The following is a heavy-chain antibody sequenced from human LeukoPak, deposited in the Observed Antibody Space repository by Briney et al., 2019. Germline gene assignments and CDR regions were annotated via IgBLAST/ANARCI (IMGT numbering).Heavy chain of an antibody. CDR2: IGTGGGAI. V-gene: IGHV3-48*03. CDR1: RFLFSSYE. D-gene: IGHD2-21*02. Sequence: GGSLRLSCAASRFLFSSYEMAWVRQAPGKGLEWVSKIGTGGGAIYYADSVKGRLAISRDDSKSSLYMQMNSLRAEDTAIYYCARRLPLDGMDVWGQGTTVTVCS. J-gene: IGHJ6*02. CDR3: ARRLPLDGMDV.